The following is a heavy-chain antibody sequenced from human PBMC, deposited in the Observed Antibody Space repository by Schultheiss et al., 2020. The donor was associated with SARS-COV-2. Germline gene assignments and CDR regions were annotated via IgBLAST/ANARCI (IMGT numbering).Heavy chain of an antibody. CDR2: IYYSGST. Sequence: SETLSLTCTVSGGSISSSSYYWGWIRQPPGKGLEWIGYIYYSGSTNYNPSLKSRVTMSVDTSKNQFSLKLSSVTDADTAVYYCARALGAAAGPRALYFQHWCQGTLVTVSS. V-gene: IGHV4-61*05. J-gene: IGHJ1*01. D-gene: IGHD6-13*01. CDR1: GGSISSSSYY. CDR3: ARALGAAAGPRALYFQH.